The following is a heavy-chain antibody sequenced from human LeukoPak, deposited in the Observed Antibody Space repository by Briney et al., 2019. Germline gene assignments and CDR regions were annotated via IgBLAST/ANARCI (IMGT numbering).Heavy chain of an antibody. CDR2: INPNSGGT. Sequence: ASVKVPCKASGYIFTNYYMHWVRQAPGQGLEWMGWINPNSGGTNYAQKFQGRVTMTRDTSISTAYMELSRLRSDDTAVYYCATVSGSQLDYWGQGTLVTVSS. D-gene: IGHD1-26*01. J-gene: IGHJ4*02. V-gene: IGHV1-2*02. CDR3: ATVSGSQLDY. CDR1: GYIFTNYY.